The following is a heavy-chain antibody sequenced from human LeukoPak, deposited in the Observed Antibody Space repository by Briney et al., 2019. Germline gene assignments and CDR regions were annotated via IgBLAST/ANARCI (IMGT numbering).Heavy chain of an antibody. CDR2: ISGSGGGT. Sequence: PGGSPEISCAASGFTFSTYAMSWVRQAPGKGLEWVSTISGSGGGTYFADSVKGRFTISRDNSKNTLYLQMNNLRAEDTAVYYCAKPQRRCSGGSCYVVYFDYWGQGTLVTVSS. CDR1: GFTFSTYA. J-gene: IGHJ4*02. D-gene: IGHD2-15*01. CDR3: AKPQRRCSGGSCYVVYFDY. V-gene: IGHV3-23*01.